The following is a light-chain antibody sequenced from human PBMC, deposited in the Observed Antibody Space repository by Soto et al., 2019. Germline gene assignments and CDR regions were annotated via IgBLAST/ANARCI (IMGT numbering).Light chain of an antibody. CDR1: SSDVGGHNY. V-gene: IGLV2-14*01. J-gene: IGLJ1*01. CDR3: SSYTGSNTHMYV. Sequence: VLTQPASVSGSPGQSITISCTGTSSDVGGHNYVSWYQHYPGKAPKLMIYEVTNRPSGVSDRFSGSKSGNTASLTISGLQPEDEADYYCSSYTGSNTHMYVFGIGTKVTVL. CDR2: EVT.